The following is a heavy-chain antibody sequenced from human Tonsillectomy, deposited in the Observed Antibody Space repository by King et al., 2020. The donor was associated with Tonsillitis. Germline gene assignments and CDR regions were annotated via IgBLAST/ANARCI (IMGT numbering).Heavy chain of an antibody. J-gene: IGHJ4*02. V-gene: IGHV3-64D*06. D-gene: IGHD6-13*01. CDR3: VKDRPVYSSSWDAFFEH. CDR1: GFTFSSYA. CDR2: SCTNGDRA. Sequence: VQLVESGGGLFQPGGSLRLSCSASGFTFSSYAMHLVRPAPGKGLEHVAASCTNGDRAYYADPVKGRFTVSRDNSKNTLDLQLSSLGAEDTAVYYCVKDRPVYSSSWDAFFEHWGQGTLVTVSS.